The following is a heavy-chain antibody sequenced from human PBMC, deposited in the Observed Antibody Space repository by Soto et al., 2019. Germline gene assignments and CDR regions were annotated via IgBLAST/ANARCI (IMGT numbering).Heavy chain of an antibody. V-gene: IGHV4-59*01. D-gene: IGHD1-26*01. CDR2: IYYSGST. CDR1: GGSIRSYY. J-gene: IGHJ5*02. CDR3: ARDISGSNPWDRFDP. Sequence: PSETLSLTCTVFGGSIRSYYWSGIRQPPGKGLAWIGYIYYSGSTKYNPSLKSRVAISVDTSRNQFSLKVNSVTAADTAVYYCARDISGSNPWDRFDPWGQGTLVTVSS.